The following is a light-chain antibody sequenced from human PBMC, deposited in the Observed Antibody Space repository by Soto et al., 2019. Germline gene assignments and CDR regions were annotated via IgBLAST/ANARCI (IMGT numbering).Light chain of an antibody. V-gene: IGKV1-12*01. CDR2: DAS. J-gene: IGKJ5*01. CDR3: EQAGSFPIT. CDR1: QNILRV. Sequence: DIRMTQSPSSVSASVGDRVTITCRACQNILRVLDWYQQKPGKAPELLIYDASSLQSGVPPRFSGSGSGTDFTLTISSLQPEDFATYYCEQAGSFPITFGQGTRLENK.